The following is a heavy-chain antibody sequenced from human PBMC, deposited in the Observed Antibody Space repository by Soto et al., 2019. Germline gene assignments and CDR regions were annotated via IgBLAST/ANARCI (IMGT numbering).Heavy chain of an antibody. CDR3: ALSDPGDYYGMDV. CDR2: IIPTFGTA. Sequence: SVKVSCKASGCTFSSYAISWVRQAPGQGLEWMGGIIPTFGTANYAQKFQGRVTITADESTSTAYMELSSLRSEDTAVYYCALSDPGDYYGMDVWGQGTTVTVSS. J-gene: IGHJ6*02. V-gene: IGHV1-69*13. D-gene: IGHD2-21*02. CDR1: GCTFSSYA.